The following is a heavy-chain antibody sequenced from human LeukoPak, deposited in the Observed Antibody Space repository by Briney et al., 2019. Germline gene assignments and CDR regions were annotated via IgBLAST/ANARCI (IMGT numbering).Heavy chain of an antibody. CDR2: ISSSGSTI. CDR1: GFTFSSYE. V-gene: IGHV3-48*03. Sequence: GGSLRLSCAASGFTFSSYEMNWVRQAPGKGLEWVSYISSSGSTIYYADSVKGRFTISRDNAKNSLYLQMNSLRAEDKAVYYCANGGGGGAAVVDYWGQGTLVTVSS. D-gene: IGHD3-16*01. CDR3: ANGGGGGAAVVDY. J-gene: IGHJ4*02.